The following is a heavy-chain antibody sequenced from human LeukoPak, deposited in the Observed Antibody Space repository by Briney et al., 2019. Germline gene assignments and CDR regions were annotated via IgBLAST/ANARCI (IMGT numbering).Heavy chain of an antibody. D-gene: IGHD5-18*01. V-gene: IGHV4-59*08. CDR2: IYYSGST. CDR1: GGSISSYY. CDR3: ARHEGYSYAFAY. Sequence: SETLSLTCTVSGGSISSYYWSWIRQPPGKGREWIGYIYYSGSTNYNPSLKSRLTISADTSKNQFSLKLSSVTAADTAVYFCARHEGYSYAFAYWGQGTLVTVSS. J-gene: IGHJ4*02.